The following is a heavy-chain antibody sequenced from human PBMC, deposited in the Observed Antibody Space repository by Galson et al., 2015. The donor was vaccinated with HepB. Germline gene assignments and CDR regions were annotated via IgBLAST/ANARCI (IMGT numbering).Heavy chain of an antibody. J-gene: IGHJ4*02. CDR1: GYTFTSYD. CDR2: MNPNSGNT. Sequence: SVKVSCKASGYTFTSYDINWVRQATGQGLEWMGWMNPNSGNTGYAQKFQGRVTMTRNTSISTAYMELSSLRSEDTAVYYCARGRSAAGDTAMDPIDYWGQGTLVTVSS. CDR3: ARGRSAAGDTAMDPIDY. V-gene: IGHV1-8*01. D-gene: IGHD5-18*01.